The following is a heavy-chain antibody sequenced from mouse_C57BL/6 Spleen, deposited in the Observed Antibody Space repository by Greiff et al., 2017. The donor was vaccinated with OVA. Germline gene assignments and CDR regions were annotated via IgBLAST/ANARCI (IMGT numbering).Heavy chain of an antibody. D-gene: IGHD2-3*01. CDR2: ISYDGSN. CDR3: ARGDGYDAMDY. V-gene: IGHV3-6*01. Sequence: EVKLEESGPGLVKPSQSLSLTCSVTGYSITSGYYWNWIRQFPGNKLEWMGYISYDGSNNYNPSLKNRISITRDTSKNQFFLKLNSVTTEDTATYYCARGDGYDAMDYWGQGTSVTVSS. CDR1: GYSITSGYY. J-gene: IGHJ4*01.